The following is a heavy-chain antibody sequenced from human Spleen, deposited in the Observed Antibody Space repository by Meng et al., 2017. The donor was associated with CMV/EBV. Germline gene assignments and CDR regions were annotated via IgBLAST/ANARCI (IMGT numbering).Heavy chain of an antibody. Sequence: GESLKISCTASGFTFRSHGMHWVRQAAGKGLEWVAIIWYDGSNQYYAESVKGRFTIYKDNSKNILYLQMNSLSADDTAVYYCAKSLEPYGSNTLQGMDVWGQGTTVTVSS. CDR2: IWYDGSNQ. CDR1: GFTFRSHG. V-gene: IGHV3-33*06. CDR3: AKSLEPYGSNTLQGMDV. D-gene: IGHD2-15*01. J-gene: IGHJ6*02.